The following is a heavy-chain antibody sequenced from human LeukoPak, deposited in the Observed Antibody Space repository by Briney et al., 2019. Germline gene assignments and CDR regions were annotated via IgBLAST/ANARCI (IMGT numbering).Heavy chain of an antibody. CDR1: GYTFTGYY. D-gene: IGHD2-15*01. CDR2: IIPILGIA. CDR3: AREGHLGYCSGGSCDTVDY. V-gene: IGHV1-69*04. J-gene: IGHJ4*02. Sequence: ASVKVSCKASGYTFTGYYMHWVRQAPGQGLEWMGRIIPILGIANYAQKFQGRVTITADKSTSTAYMELSSLRSEDTAVYYCAREGHLGYCSGGSCDTVDYWGQGTLVTVSS.